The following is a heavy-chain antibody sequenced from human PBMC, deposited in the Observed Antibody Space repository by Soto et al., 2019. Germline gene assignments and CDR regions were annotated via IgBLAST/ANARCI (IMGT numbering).Heavy chain of an antibody. CDR2: IYYSGST. J-gene: IGHJ5*02. D-gene: IGHD6-13*01. Sequence: SETLSLTCTVSGGSISSSSYYWGWIRQPPGKGLEWIGSIYYSGSTYYNPSLKSRVTISVDTSKNQFSLKLSSVTAADTAVYYCARGFSSSLKYWYWFDPWGQGTLVTVSS. V-gene: IGHV4-39*01. CDR3: ARGFSSSLKYWYWFDP. CDR1: GGSISSSSYY.